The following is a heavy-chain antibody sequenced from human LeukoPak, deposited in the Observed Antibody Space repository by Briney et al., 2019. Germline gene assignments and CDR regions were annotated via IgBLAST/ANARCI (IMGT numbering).Heavy chain of an antibody. CDR3: ARDRSGPVGHAFDI. J-gene: IGHJ3*02. V-gene: IGHV4-34*01. D-gene: IGHD1-26*01. CDR2: INHSGST. Sequence: SETLSLACAVDGRSFIGYYCGWIRQPPGKWLEWNGEINHSGSTNYNPSFKSRVTISVDTSKNQFSRKLSSVTRADTACFYGARDRSGPVGHAFDIWGQGTMVTVSS. CDR1: GRSFIGYY.